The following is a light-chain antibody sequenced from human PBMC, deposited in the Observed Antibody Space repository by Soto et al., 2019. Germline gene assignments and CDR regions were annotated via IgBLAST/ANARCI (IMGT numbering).Light chain of an antibody. CDR2: SAS. Sequence: DIPMTQSPSSLSASVGDRVTITCRASQGIRDSLAWFQQRPGRAPKSLISSASNLQRGVPSRFSGSGSGTDFTLTITNLQPEDFATYYCQQYDRYPHTFGQGTKLQIK. CDR1: QGIRDS. J-gene: IGKJ2*01. V-gene: IGKV1-16*01. CDR3: QQYDRYPHT.